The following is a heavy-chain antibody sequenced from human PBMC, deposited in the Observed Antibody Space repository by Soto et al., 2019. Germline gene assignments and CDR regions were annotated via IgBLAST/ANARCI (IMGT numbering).Heavy chain of an antibody. V-gene: IGHV4-39*01. Sequence: PSETLSLTCTVSGGSISSSSYYWGWIRQPPGKGLEWIGSIYYSGSTYYNPSLKSRVTISVDTSKNQFSLKLSSVTAADTAVYYCATIAPKPWPDCGGDCFTSSRMDVWGQGTTVTVSS. CDR1: GGSISSSSYY. CDR2: IYYSGST. CDR3: ATIAPKPWPDCGGDCFTSSRMDV. D-gene: IGHD2-21*02. J-gene: IGHJ6*02.